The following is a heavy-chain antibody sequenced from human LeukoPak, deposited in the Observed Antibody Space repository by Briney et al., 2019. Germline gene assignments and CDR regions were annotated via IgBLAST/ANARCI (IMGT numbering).Heavy chain of an antibody. D-gene: IGHD1-26*01. Sequence: SVKVSCKASGGTFSSYAISWVRQAPGQGLEWMGGIIPIFGTANYAQKFQGRVTITADESTSTAYMELSSLRSEDTAVYYCARDDAGGSYGTNYWGQGTLVTVSS. CDR3: ARDDAGGSYGTNY. J-gene: IGHJ4*02. V-gene: IGHV1-69*13. CDR2: IIPIFGTA. CDR1: GGTFSSYA.